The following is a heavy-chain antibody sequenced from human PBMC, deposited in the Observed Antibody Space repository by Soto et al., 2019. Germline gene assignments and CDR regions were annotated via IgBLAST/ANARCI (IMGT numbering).Heavy chain of an antibody. V-gene: IGHV3-15*07. Sequence: EVQLVESGGGLVKPGGSLRLSCAASGFTFSNVWMNWVRQAPGKGLEWVGRIKSKTDGGATDYAAPVKGRFTISRDDSKNTLYLQMSSLKTEDTAVYYCTRLALEDSSGWYEFSDWGQGTLVTVSS. CDR3: TRLALEDSSGWYEFSD. CDR1: GFTFSNVW. D-gene: IGHD6-19*01. J-gene: IGHJ4*02. CDR2: IKSKTDGGAT.